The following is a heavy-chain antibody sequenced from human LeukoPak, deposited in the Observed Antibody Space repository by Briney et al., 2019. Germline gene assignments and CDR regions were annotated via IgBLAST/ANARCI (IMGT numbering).Heavy chain of an antibody. J-gene: IGHJ4*02. Sequence: SETPSLTCAVYGGSFSGYYWSWIRQPPGKGLEWIGEINHSGSTNYNPSLKSRVTISVDTSKNQFSLKLSSVTAADTAVYYCARVYYYDSSGYFGYWGQGTLVTVSS. V-gene: IGHV4-34*01. CDR2: INHSGST. D-gene: IGHD3-22*01. CDR1: GGSFSGYY. CDR3: ARVYYYDSSGYFGY.